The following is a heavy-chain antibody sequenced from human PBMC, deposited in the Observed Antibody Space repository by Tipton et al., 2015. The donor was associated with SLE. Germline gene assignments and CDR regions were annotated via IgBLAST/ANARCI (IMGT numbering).Heavy chain of an antibody. CDR2: IYSGGST. CDR1: GGSISSYY. J-gene: IGHJ3*02. CDR3: ARQMASVAFDI. Sequence: TLSLTCTVSGGSISSYYWSWIRQPAGKGLEWIGRIYSGGSTNYNPSLKSRVTMSVDTSKNQFSLKLSSVTAADTAVYYCARQMASVAFDIWGQGTMVTVSS. D-gene: IGHD5-24*01. V-gene: IGHV4-4*07.